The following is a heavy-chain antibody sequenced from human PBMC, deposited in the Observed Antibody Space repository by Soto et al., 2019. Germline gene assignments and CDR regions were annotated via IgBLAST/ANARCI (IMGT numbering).Heavy chain of an antibody. CDR1: GFTFSSYG. Sequence: GSLRLAGTGSGFTFSSYGMHWVRQAPGKGLEWVAVISYDGSNKYYADSVKGRFTISRDNSKNTLYLQMNSLRAEDTAVYYSAKDFDPLNPGSGWYLFDYWGQGTLVTVSS. J-gene: IGHJ4*02. CDR2: ISYDGSNK. D-gene: IGHD6-19*01. CDR3: AKDFDPLNPGSGWYLFDY. V-gene: IGHV3-30*18.